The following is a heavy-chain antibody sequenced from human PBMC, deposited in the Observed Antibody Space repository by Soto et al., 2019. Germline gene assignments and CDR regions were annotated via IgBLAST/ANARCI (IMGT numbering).Heavy chain of an antibody. CDR3: ARAQYLADDAFDI. Sequence: GGSLRLSCAASGFISRSYWMHWVRQVPGKGLVWVSRINGDGRSTSYADSVKGRFTTSRDNAKNTLYLQMNSLRADDTAVYYCARAQYLADDAFDIWGQGAMVTVSS. V-gene: IGHV3-74*01. J-gene: IGHJ3*02. CDR1: GFISRSYW. D-gene: IGHD2-2*01. CDR2: INGDGRST.